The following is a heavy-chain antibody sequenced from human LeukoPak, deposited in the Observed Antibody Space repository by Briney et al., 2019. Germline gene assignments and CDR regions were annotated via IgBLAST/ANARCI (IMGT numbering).Heavy chain of an antibody. V-gene: IGHV1-46*01. Sequence: VASVRVSCKASGYTFTSYYMHWVRQAPGQGLEWMGIINPSGGSTSYAQKFLGRVTMTRDTSTSTVYMELSSLRSEDTAVYYCARPYNWNLIPMVRGVTDNAFDIWGQGTMVTVSS. D-gene: IGHD3-10*01. CDR2: INPSGGST. J-gene: IGHJ3*02. CDR3: ARPYNWNLIPMVRGVTDNAFDI. CDR1: GYTFTSYY.